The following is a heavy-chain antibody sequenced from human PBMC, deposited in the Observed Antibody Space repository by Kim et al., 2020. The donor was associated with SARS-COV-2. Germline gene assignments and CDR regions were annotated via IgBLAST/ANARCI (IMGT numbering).Heavy chain of an antibody. CDR3: ASSRIAVAGTDY. D-gene: IGHD6-19*01. J-gene: IGHJ4*02. Sequence: GGSLRLSCAASGFTFSSYSMNWVRQAPGKGLEWVSSISSSSSYIYYADSVKGRFTISRDNAKNSLYLQMNSLRAEDTAVYYCASSRIAVAGTDYWGQGTLVTVSS. CDR1: GFTFSSYS. CDR2: ISSSSSYI. V-gene: IGHV3-21*01.